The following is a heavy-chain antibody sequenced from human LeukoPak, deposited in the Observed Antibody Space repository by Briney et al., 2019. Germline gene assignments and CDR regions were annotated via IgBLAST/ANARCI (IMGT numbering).Heavy chain of an antibody. J-gene: IGHJ4*02. Sequence: SETLSLTCAVSGDSISSWYWSWIRQPPGKGLEWIGYIYYSGTTYYNPSLKSRVTISVDTSKNQFSLKLSSVTAADTAVYYCARAPSFDYWGQGTLVTVSS. CDR2: IYYSGTT. CDR3: ARAPSFDY. V-gene: IGHV4-59*01. CDR1: GDSISSWY.